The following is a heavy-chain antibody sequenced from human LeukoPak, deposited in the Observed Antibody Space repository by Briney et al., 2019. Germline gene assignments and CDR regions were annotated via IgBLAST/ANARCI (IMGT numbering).Heavy chain of an antibody. Sequence: ETLSLTCAVYGGSFSGYFWTWIRQPPGKGLEWVSYISSSSSTIYYADSVKGRFTISRDNAKNSLYLQMNSLRADDTAVYYCARGSFDWGQGTLVTVSS. CDR2: ISSSSSTI. V-gene: IGHV3-48*01. CDR1: GGSFSGYF. J-gene: IGHJ4*02. CDR3: ARGSFD.